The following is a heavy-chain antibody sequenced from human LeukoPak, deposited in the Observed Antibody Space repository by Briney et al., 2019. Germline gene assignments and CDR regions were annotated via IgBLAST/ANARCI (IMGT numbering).Heavy chain of an antibody. D-gene: IGHD2-15*01. CDR2: ISAYNGNT. Sequence: ASVKVSCKASGYTFTGYYMHWVRQAPGQGLEWMGWISAYNGNTNYAQKLQGRVTMTTDTSTSTAYMELRSLRSDDTAVYYCARGQVVVAATFAFDIWGQGTMVTVSS. J-gene: IGHJ3*02. V-gene: IGHV1-18*04. CDR1: GYTFTGYY. CDR3: ARGQVVVAATFAFDI.